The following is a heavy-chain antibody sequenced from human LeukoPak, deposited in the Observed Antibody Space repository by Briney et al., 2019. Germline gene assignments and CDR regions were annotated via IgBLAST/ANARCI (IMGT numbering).Heavy chain of an antibody. CDR1: GFTFSSSA. D-gene: IGHD5-24*01. CDR2: LSSSGDTT. V-gene: IGHV3-23*01. CDR3: GHGSNFAY. Sequence: GGSLRLSCAASGFTFSSSAMSWARQAPGKGLEWVTSLSSSGDTTSYADSVKGRFTISRDNSKNTLYLQMNSLRVEDTATYFCGHGSNFAYWGQGTLVTVSS. J-gene: IGHJ4*02.